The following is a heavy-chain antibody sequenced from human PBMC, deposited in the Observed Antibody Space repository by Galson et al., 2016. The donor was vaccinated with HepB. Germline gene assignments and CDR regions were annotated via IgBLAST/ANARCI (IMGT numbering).Heavy chain of an antibody. V-gene: IGHV4-31*03. J-gene: IGHJ6*03. CDR2: IYYNGNT. CDR3: VRDGSWAMDV. CDR1: GDSIGGYY. Sequence: TLSLTCTVSGDSIGGYYWTWIRQHPGKGLEWIGNIYYNGNTNYNSSLKSRVTMSVDTSKKQFSLRLSSVTAADTAVYYCVRDGSWAMDVWGKGTAVTVSS. D-gene: IGHD3-10*01.